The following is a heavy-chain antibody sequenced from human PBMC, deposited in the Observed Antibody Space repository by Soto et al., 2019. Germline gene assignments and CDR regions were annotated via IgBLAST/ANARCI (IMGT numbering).Heavy chain of an antibody. J-gene: IGHJ6*02. Sequence: SETLSLTCTVSGGSISSSSYYWGWIRQPPGKGLEWIGSIYYSGSTYYNPSLKSRVTISVDTSKNQFSLKLSSVTAADTAVYYCARHGLWFGESPPYYYYYYGMDVWGQGTTVTVSS. CDR2: IYYSGST. D-gene: IGHD3-10*01. CDR1: GGSISSSSYY. CDR3: ARHGLWFGESPPYYYYYYGMDV. V-gene: IGHV4-39*01.